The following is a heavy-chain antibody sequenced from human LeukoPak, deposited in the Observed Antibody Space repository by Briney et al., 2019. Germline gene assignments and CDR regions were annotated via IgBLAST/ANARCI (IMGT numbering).Heavy chain of an antibody. J-gene: IGHJ5*02. Sequence: SETLSLTCTVSSGSISSHYWSWIRQPPGKGLEWIGYIYYSGSTNYNPSLKSRVTISVDTSKNQFSLKLSSVTAADTAVYYCARARGVAARPGWFDPWGQGTLVTVSS. V-gene: IGHV4-59*11. CDR1: SGSISSHY. CDR2: IYYSGST. CDR3: ARARGVAARPGWFDP. D-gene: IGHD6-6*01.